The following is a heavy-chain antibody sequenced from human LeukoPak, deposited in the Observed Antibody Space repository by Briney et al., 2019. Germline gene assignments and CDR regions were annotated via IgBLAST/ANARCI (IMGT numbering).Heavy chain of an antibody. Sequence: GESLKISCKGSGYSFSSYWIAWVRQMPGKGLEWMGIIYPDDSDTRYNPSFQGQVTISVDKSINSAYLQWSSLKASDTAMYFCARLPSNPPSGCDYWGQGTLVTVSS. V-gene: IGHV5-51*01. D-gene: IGHD6-19*01. CDR3: ARLPSNPPSGCDY. CDR2: IYPDDSDT. CDR1: GYSFSSYW. J-gene: IGHJ4*02.